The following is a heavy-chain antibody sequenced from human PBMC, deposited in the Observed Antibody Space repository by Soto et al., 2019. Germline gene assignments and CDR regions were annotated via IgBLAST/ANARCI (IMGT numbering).Heavy chain of an antibody. CDR2: IYYSGST. CDR1: GGSISSSSYY. J-gene: IGHJ6*02. CDR3: ARHYSGYDSDYYYGMDV. D-gene: IGHD5-12*01. V-gene: IGHV4-39*01. Sequence: SETLSLTCTVSGGSISSSSYYWGWIRQPPGKGLEWIGSIYYSGSTYYNPSLKSRVTISVDTSKNQFSLKLSSVTAADTAVYYCARHYSGYDSDYYYGMDVWGQGTTVTVSS.